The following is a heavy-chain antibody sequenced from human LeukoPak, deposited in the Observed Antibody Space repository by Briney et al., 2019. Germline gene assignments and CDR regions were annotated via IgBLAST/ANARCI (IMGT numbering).Heavy chain of an antibody. Sequence: ASVKVSCKASGYTFTGYYMHWVRQAPGQGLEWMGWINPNSGGTNYAQKFQGRVTMTRDTSISTAYMELSRLRSDDTAVYYCAREPSCCSSTSCYNDYWGQGTLVTVSS. D-gene: IGHD2-2*01. J-gene: IGHJ4*02. CDR3: AREPSCCSSTSCYNDY. V-gene: IGHV1-2*02. CDR1: GYTFTGYY. CDR2: INPNSGGT.